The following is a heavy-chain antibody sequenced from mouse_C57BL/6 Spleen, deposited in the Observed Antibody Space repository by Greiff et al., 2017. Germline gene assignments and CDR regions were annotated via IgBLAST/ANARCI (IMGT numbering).Heavy chain of an antibody. CDR1: GYTFTDYY. V-gene: IGHV1-19*01. CDR3: ARELLYAMDY. CDR2: INPYNGGT. Sequence: EVKLVESGPVLVKPGASVKMSCKASGYTFTDYYMNWVKQSHGKSLEWIGVINPYNGGTSYNQKFKGKATLTVDKSSSTAYMELNSLTSEDSAVYYCARELLYAMDYWGQGTSVTVSS. J-gene: IGHJ4*01.